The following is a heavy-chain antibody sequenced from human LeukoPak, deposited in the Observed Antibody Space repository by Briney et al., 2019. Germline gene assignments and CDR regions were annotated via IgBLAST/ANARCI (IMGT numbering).Heavy chain of an antibody. V-gene: IGHV3-66*01. CDR2: IYSGGNT. D-gene: IGHD2-8*01. Sequence: GGSLRLSCAASGFTFNNAWMNWVRQAPGKGLEWVSVIYSGGNTYYADSVKGRFTISRDNSKNTLYLQMNSLRAEDTAVYYCARDHTTNVLDYYYYYGMDVWGQGTTVTVSS. J-gene: IGHJ6*02. CDR3: ARDHTTNVLDYYYYYGMDV. CDR1: GFTFNNAW.